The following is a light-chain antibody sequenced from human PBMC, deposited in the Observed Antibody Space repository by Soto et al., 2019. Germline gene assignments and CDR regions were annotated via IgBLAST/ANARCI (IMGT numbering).Light chain of an antibody. V-gene: IGKV1-39*01. CDR1: QSISTY. J-gene: IGKJ2*01. Sequence: DIQMTQSPSSLPASVGDRVTLTCRASQSISTYLYWYQQKPGKAHKLLIYAASTLQSGVPSRLSGSGSGTDVTLTISSLQPEDFATYYCQQSYTIPYTVGQGTKLEIK. CDR3: QQSYTIPYT. CDR2: AAS.